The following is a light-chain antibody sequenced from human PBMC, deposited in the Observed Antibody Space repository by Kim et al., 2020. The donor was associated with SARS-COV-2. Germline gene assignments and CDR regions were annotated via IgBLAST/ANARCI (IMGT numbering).Light chain of an antibody. Sequence: ALGQTVRITCQGDSLRIYYASWYQQKPGQVPIIVMYTKNTRPSGIPDRFSGSSSGNTASLTITGAQAEDEADYYCISRETSGRHRVFGGGTKLTVL. J-gene: IGLJ3*02. CDR2: TKN. CDR1: SLRIYY. CDR3: ISRETSGRHRV. V-gene: IGLV3-19*01.